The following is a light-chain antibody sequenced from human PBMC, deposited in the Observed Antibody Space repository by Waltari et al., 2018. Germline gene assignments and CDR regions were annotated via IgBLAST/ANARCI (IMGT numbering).Light chain of an antibody. J-gene: IGKJ4*01. CDR1: QSVTNY. CDR3: QQRRDWPLT. V-gene: IGKV3-11*01. Sequence: DIVLTQSPAILSLSPGERASLSCRASQSVTNYLAWYQQKPGQAPRLLIYDTSNRATGIPARFSGSGFGTDFTLTIGSLEPEDFAVYYCQQRRDWPLTFGGGTKVEIK. CDR2: DTS.